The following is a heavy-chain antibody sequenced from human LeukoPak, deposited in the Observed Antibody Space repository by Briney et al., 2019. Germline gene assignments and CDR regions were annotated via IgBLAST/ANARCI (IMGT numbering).Heavy chain of an antibody. CDR1: GFTFSSYW. D-gene: IGHD6-13*01. J-gene: IGHJ3*02. CDR2: TKQDGSEK. V-gene: IGHV3-7*01. CDR3: ARDLLAAAGTGVAFDI. Sequence: GGSLRLSCAASGFTFSSYWMSWVRQAPGKGLEWVANTKQDGSEKYYVDSVKGRFTISRDNAKNSLYLQMNSLRAEDTAVYYCARDLLAAAGTGVAFDIWGQGTMVTVSS.